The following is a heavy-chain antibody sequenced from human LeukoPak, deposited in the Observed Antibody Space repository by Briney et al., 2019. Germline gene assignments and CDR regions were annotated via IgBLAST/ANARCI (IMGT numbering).Heavy chain of an antibody. CDR2: IGGSGVSA. V-gene: IGHV3-23*01. CDR1: GFTFSSSA. CDR3: ANDQSGSYRYFDY. Sequence: GGSLRLSCAASGFTFSSSAMSWVCQAPGKGLEWVSTIGGSGVSAYYAASVQGRFTISRDNSKNTLYLQMNSLRDEDTAVYYCANDQSGSYRYFDYWGQGTLVTISS. J-gene: IGHJ4*02. D-gene: IGHD1-26*01.